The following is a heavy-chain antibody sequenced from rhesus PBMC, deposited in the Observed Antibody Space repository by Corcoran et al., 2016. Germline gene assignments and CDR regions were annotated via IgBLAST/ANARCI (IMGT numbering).Heavy chain of an antibody. D-gene: IGHD1-44*01. J-gene: IGHJ5-1*01. CDR2: IFGNGGST. V-gene: IGHV4-147*01. Sequence: QVQLQESGPGLVKPSETLSLTCAVSGGLTSPNSWTWIRPPPGKGLEWIGRIFGNGGSTSYNPALTSRVTISRDTSKNQFSLKLNSVTAADTAVYYCARYMGSRRRLDVWGPGVLVTVSS. CDR3: ARYMGSRRRLDV. CDR1: GGLTSPNS.